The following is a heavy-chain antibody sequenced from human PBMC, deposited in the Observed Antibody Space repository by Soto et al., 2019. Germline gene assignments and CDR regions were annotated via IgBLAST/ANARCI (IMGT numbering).Heavy chain of an antibody. J-gene: IGHJ4*02. V-gene: IGHV3-23*01. Sequence: EVQLLESGGGLVQPGGSLRLSCTASGFTFSNYAMNWVRQAPGKGLEWVSVISGRGDNTYYADSVKGRFTISRDNSQNTLFLQLNSLRAEDTAVYYCAKGGYSGSHYDLDYWGQGSLVTVSS. CDR1: GFTFSNYA. D-gene: IGHD1-26*01. CDR3: AKGGYSGSHYDLDY. CDR2: ISGRGDNT.